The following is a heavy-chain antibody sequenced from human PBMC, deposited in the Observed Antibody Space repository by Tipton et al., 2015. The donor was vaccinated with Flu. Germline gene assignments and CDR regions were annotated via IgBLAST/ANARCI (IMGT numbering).Heavy chain of an antibody. CDR2: MYAGGNT. CDR3: TRSLRNGSGSPGY. CDR1: GGSMSSFY. J-gene: IGHJ4*02. V-gene: IGHV4-4*07. Sequence: TLSLTCTVSGGSMSSFYWSWIRKPAGKGLEWMGRMYAGGNTKYNPSLKSRVTISADTSNNQFSLRLSSVTAADTAMYYCTRSLRNGSGSPGYWGQGTLVTVSS. D-gene: IGHD3-22*01.